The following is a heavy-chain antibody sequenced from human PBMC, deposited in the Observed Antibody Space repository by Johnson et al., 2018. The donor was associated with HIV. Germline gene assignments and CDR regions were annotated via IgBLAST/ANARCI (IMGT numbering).Heavy chain of an antibody. V-gene: IGHV3-30*04. CDR1: GFTFSNHA. D-gene: IGHD3-16*01. CDR2: ISYDGSYK. Sequence: QVQLVESGGGVVLPGRSLRLSCASSGFTFSNHALHWVRQAPCKGLVWLASISYDGSYKFYADSGKCRFTISIDDSKNTLYLQMNSLGGEDTAVYYCATCSDQVLLGGDVFDIWGQGTMVTVSS. CDR3: ATCSDQVLLGGDVFDI. J-gene: IGHJ3*02.